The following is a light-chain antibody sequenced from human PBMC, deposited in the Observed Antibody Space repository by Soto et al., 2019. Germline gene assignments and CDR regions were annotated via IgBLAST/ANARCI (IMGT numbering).Light chain of an antibody. J-gene: IGKJ2*01. CDR3: QQSYRTSYS. Sequence: DIQMTQSPSSLSASVGDRVTITCRASQSINTFLNWYQQKPGKAPKLLIYDATSLQSGVPSRISGTGSGTDFSLTIDSLQPEDFATYYCQQSYRTSYSFGQGTKV. CDR1: QSINTF. CDR2: DAT. V-gene: IGKV1-39*01.